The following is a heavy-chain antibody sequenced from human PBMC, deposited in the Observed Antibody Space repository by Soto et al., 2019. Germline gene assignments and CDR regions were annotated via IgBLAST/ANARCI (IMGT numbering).Heavy chain of an antibody. J-gene: IGHJ6*04. CDR2: INHSGST. CDR3: ARNPRIVGGSSRYTYYYCMDF. Sequence: SETLSLTCAVYGGSFSGYYWSWIRQPPGKGLEWIGEINHSGSTNYNPSLKSRVTISVDTSKNQFSLKLSSVTAADRAVYYCARNPRIVGGSSRYTYYYCMDFWGKVTTITFSS. CDR1: GGSFSGYY. D-gene: IGHD6-13*01. V-gene: IGHV4-34*01.